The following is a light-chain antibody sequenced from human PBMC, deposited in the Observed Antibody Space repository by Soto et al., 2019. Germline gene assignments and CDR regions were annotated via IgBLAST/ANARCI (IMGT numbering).Light chain of an antibody. CDR3: QQYYSTPYP. V-gene: IGKV4-1*01. CDR1: QSVLYSSNNKNY. Sequence: DIVMTQSPDSLAVSLGERATINCKSSQSVLYSSNNKNYFAWYQQKPGQPPKLLIYWASTRESGVPDRFSGSGSGTDFTLTSSSLQAEDVAVYYCQQYYSTPYPFGQGTKLEIK. CDR2: WAS. J-gene: IGKJ2*01.